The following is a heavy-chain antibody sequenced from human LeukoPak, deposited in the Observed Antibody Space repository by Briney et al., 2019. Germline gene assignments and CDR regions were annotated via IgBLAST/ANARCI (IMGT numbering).Heavy chain of an antibody. D-gene: IGHD5-18*01. Sequence: PSETLSLTCTVSGGSIRNNNYYWAWIRQPPGKGLEWIGSIYYSATTYYNPSLKSRVTISVDTSKNQFSLKLTSVTAADTADYYCARPNVDTAMAELYWFFDVWGRGTLVTASS. V-gene: IGHV4-39*01. CDR2: IYYSATT. CDR1: GGSIRNNNYY. CDR3: ARPNVDTAMAELYWFFDV. J-gene: IGHJ2*01.